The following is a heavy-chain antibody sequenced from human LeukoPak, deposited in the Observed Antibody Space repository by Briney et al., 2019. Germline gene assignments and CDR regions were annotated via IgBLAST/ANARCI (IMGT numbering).Heavy chain of an antibody. D-gene: IGHD3-16*02. CDR3: ARGGWLYNNWFDP. V-gene: IGHV1-2*02. CDR2: INPNSGGT. CDR1: GYTFTGDY. Sequence: ASVKVSCKASGYTFTGDYMHWVRQAPGQGLEWMGWINPNSGGTNYAQKFQGRVTMTRDTSISTAYMELSRLRSDDTAVYYCARGGWLYNNWFDPWGQGTLVTVSS. J-gene: IGHJ5*02.